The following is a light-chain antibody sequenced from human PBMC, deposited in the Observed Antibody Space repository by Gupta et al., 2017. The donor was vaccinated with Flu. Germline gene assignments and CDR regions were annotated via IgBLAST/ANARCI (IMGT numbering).Light chain of an antibody. CDR3: LQDYNYPWT. Sequence: AVQMTQSPSSLSASGGYRVTITCRASQGIRNDLGWNQQKPGKAPKLLLYAASSLQSGVPSMFSGSGSGTDFTLTISSLQPEDFATYYFLQDYNYPWTFGQGTKVEIK. CDR1: QGIRND. J-gene: IGKJ1*01. CDR2: AAS. V-gene: IGKV1-6*01.